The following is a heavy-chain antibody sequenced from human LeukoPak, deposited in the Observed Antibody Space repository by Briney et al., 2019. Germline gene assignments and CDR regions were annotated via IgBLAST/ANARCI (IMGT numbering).Heavy chain of an antibody. J-gene: IGHJ4*02. Sequence: LTGGSLRLSCAASGFTFSNYAMSWVRQAPGKGLEWVSAITGSGGNTYYADSVKGRFTISRDNSKNTVFLQMNSLRAEDTAVYYCAKWGDYDVLTGYYVSDYWGQGTLATVSS. V-gene: IGHV3-23*01. CDR1: GFTFSNYA. D-gene: IGHD3-9*01. CDR2: ITGSGGNT. CDR3: AKWGDYDVLTGYYVSDY.